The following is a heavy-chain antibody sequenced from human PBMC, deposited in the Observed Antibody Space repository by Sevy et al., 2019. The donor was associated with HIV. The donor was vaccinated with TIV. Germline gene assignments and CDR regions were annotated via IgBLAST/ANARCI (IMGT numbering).Heavy chain of an antibody. Sequence: GGSLRLSCAASGLTFSSHAMHWVRQAPGKGLEWVAVISSAGSNKYYADSVKGRFTISSDNPKNTLYLQMNSMRPEDTAVYYCTRDAGYSIAWSPSDYWGQGTLVTVSS. V-gene: IGHV3-30-3*01. CDR2: ISSAGSNK. J-gene: IGHJ4*02. CDR1: GLTFSSHA. CDR3: TRDAGYSIAWSPSDY. D-gene: IGHD6-19*01.